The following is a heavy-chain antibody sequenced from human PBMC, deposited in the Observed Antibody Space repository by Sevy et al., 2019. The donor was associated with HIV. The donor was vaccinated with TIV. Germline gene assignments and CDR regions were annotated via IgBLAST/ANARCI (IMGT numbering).Heavy chain of an antibody. D-gene: IGHD6-13*01. CDR2: ISYDGSNK. Sequence: GGSLRLSCAASGFTFSSYGMHWVRQAPGKGLEWVAVISYDGSNKYYADSVKGRFTISRDNSKNTLYLQMNSLRAEDTAVYYCAKDSSSWGHRFDYWGQGTLVTVSS. V-gene: IGHV3-30*18. CDR3: AKDSSSWGHRFDY. J-gene: IGHJ4*02. CDR1: GFTFSSYG.